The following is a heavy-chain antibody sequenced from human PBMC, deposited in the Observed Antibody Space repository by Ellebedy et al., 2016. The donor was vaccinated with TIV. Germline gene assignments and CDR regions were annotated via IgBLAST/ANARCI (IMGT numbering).Heavy chain of an antibody. CDR3: ARDRANWYFDL. Sequence: GESLKISXAASGFTFSGYAMHWVRQAPGKGLEWVAVISYDGSNKYYADSVKDRFTISRDNSKNTLYLQMDSLRGEDTAVYYCARDRANWYFDLWGRGTLVTVSS. CDR2: ISYDGSNK. V-gene: IGHV3-30-3*01. J-gene: IGHJ2*01. CDR1: GFTFSGYA.